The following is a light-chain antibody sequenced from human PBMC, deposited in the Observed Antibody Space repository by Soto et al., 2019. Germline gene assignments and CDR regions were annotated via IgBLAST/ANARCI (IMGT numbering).Light chain of an antibody. CDR2: EVS. CDR1: SSDVGSYNR. CDR3: SSYTGSSEGV. V-gene: IGLV2-18*02. J-gene: IGLJ1*01. Sequence: QSALTQPPSVSGSPGQSVTISCTGTSSDVGSYNRVSWYQQPPGTAPKLMIYEVSNRPSGVPDRFSGSKSGNTASLTISGLQAEDEADYYCSSYTGSSEGVFGTGTKLTVL.